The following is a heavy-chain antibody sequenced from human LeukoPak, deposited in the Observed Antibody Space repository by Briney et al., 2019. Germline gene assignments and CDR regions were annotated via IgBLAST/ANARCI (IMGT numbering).Heavy chain of an antibody. J-gene: IGHJ3*02. CDR1: GYTFTSYG. Sequence: WASVTVSCKASGYTFTSYGISWVRQAPGQGLEWMGWISAYNGNTNYAQKLQGRVTMTTDTSTSTAYMELRSLRSDDTAVYYCARGSCSSTSCYGLDAFDIWGQGTMVTVSS. D-gene: IGHD2-2*01. CDR2: ISAYNGNT. CDR3: ARGSCSSTSCYGLDAFDI. V-gene: IGHV1-18*01.